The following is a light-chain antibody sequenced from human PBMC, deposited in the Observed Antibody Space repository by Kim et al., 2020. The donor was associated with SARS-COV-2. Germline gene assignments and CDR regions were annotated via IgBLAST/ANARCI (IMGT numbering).Light chain of an antibody. CDR2: GNT. CDR1: SSNVGAGYD. CDR3: QSYDPSLSNPYV. V-gene: IGLV1-40*01. Sequence: RITISCTGSSSNVGAGYDVHWYQQLPGEAPKLLISGNTHRPSGIPDLFSASKSGSSASLAIDGLQVEDEADYFCQSYDPSLSNPYVFGTGTKVTVL. J-gene: IGLJ1*01.